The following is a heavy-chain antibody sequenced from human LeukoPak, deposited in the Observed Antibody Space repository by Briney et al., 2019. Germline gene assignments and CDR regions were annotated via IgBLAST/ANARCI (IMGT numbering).Heavy chain of an antibody. J-gene: IGHJ4*02. CDR2: ISYDGSNK. Sequence: GGSLRLSCAASGFTLSSYWMSWVRQAPGKGLEWVAVISYDGSNKYYADSVKGRFTISRDNSKNTLYLQMNSLRAEDTAVYYCARDQRLYSSGWSFDYWGQGTLVTVSS. CDR1: GFTLSSYW. D-gene: IGHD6-19*01. CDR3: ARDQRLYSSGWSFDY. V-gene: IGHV3-30-3*01.